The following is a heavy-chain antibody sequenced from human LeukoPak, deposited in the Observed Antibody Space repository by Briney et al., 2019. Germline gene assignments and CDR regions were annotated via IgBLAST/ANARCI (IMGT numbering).Heavy chain of an antibody. CDR2: LSDGGTRI. CDR1: GFTFGNYG. CDR3: ANTHCDSSPIVWNF. Sequence: GGSLRLSCIASGFTFGNYGMSWVRQAPGKGLEWVSGLSDGGTRIFYADSVKGRFTVSRDNSKNTLYLQMDSLRAEDTAVYYCANTHCDSSPIVWNFWGQGTLVTVPS. V-gene: IGHV3-23*01. J-gene: IGHJ4*02. D-gene: IGHD6-6*01.